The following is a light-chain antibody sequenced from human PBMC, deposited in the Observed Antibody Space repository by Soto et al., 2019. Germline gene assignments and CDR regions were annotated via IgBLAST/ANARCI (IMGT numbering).Light chain of an antibody. J-gene: IGKJ4*01. V-gene: IGKV3-11*01. CDR2: DSS. Sequence: ETVLTQSPATLSLSPGERATISCRSSEHVNTYLAWFQQKSGQAPRLLIYDSSHRATGTLDRVSGSGSGTDFTLTISGVEPEDFATYYCQQRVDWPLTFGGGTRVQI. CDR3: QQRVDWPLT. CDR1: EHVNTY.